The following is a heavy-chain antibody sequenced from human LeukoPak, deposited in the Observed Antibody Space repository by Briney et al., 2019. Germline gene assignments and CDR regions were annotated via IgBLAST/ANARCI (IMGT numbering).Heavy chain of an antibody. V-gene: IGHV3-23*01. CDR2: ISGSGGST. CDR3: AKGKEVATINDYYYGMDA. CDR1: GFTFSSYA. J-gene: IGHJ6*02. D-gene: IGHD5-12*01. Sequence: PGGSLRLSCAASGFTFSSYAMSWVRQAPGKGLEWVSAISGSGGSTYYADSVKGRFTISRDNSKNTLYLQMNSLRAEDTAVYYCAKGKEVATINDYYYGMDAWGQGTTVTVSS.